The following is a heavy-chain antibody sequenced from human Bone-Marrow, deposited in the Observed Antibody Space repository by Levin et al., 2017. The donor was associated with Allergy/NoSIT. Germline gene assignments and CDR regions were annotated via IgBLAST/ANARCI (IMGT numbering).Heavy chain of an antibody. D-gene: IGHD2-8*01. CDR2: FYYSGST. Sequence: GSLRLSCTVSGGSISSTSYYWGWIRQPPGKGLEWIGSFYYSGSTYYNPSLKSRVTLSVDTPKNQFSLRLSSVTAADTAVYYCARHSAPYCASGVCLYFDYWGQGSLVTVSS. J-gene: IGHJ4*02. CDR1: GGSISSTSYY. V-gene: IGHV4-39*01. CDR3: ARHSAPYCASGVCLYFDY.